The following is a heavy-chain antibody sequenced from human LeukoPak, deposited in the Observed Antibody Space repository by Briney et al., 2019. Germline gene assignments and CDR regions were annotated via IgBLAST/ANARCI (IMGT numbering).Heavy chain of an antibody. D-gene: IGHD3-22*01. Sequence: PSETLSLTCTLTGGSISNYYWSWIRQSAGKGLEWIGRIYTSGSTNYNPSLKSRVSMSVDTSKNQFSLRLRSVTAADTAVYYCARESGYYYDTSGYTFDYWGQGILVSVSS. V-gene: IGHV4-4*07. J-gene: IGHJ4*02. CDR2: IYTSGST. CDR1: GGSISNYY. CDR3: ARESGYYYDTSGYTFDY.